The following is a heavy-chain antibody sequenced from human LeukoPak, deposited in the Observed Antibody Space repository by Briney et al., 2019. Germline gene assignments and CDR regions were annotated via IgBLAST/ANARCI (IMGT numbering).Heavy chain of an antibody. Sequence: GGSLRLSCAASGFTFSSYSMNWVRQAPGKGLEWVSSISSSSSYIYYADSVKGRFTISRDNSKNTLYLQMNSLRAEDTAVYYCAKDINRYYDFWSGYYKNWGQGTLVTVSS. J-gene: IGHJ4*02. D-gene: IGHD3-3*01. CDR2: ISSSSSYI. V-gene: IGHV3-21*04. CDR1: GFTFSSYS. CDR3: AKDINRYYDFWSGYYKN.